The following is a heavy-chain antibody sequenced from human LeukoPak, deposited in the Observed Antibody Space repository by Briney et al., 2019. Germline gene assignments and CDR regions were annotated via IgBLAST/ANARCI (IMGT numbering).Heavy chain of an antibody. V-gene: IGHV3-30-3*01. CDR3: ARSYYDSSGYYLVSYYYGMDV. D-gene: IGHD3-22*01. CDR2: ISYDGSNK. Sequence: GRSLRLSCAASGFTFSSYAMHWVRQAPGKGLEWVAVISYDGSNKYYADSVKGRFTISRDNSKNTLYLQMNSLRAEDTAVYYCARSYYDSSGYYLVSYYYGMDVWGQGTTVTVSS. J-gene: IGHJ6*02. CDR1: GFTFSSYA.